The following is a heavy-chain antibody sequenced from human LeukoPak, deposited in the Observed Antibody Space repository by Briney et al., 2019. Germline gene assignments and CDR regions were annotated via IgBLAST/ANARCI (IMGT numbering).Heavy chain of an antibody. V-gene: IGHV3-30-3*01. CDR1: GFTFSSYA. CDR2: ISYDGSNK. J-gene: IGHJ4*02. CDR3: ARDPGTYDSSNYYSRGFDY. D-gene: IGHD3-22*01. Sequence: GGSLRLSCAASGFTFSSYAMHWVRQAPGKGLEWVAVISYDGSNKYYADSVKGRFTISRDNSKNTLYLQMNSLRADDTAVYYCARDPGTYDSSNYYSRGFDYWGQGTLVTVSS.